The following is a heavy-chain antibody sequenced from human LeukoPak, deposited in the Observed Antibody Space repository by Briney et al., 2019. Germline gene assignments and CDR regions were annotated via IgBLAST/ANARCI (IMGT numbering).Heavy chain of an antibody. D-gene: IGHD4-23*01. CDR2: ISSSSNQI. J-gene: IGHJ4*02. CDR1: GFTFSSYY. CDR3: ARSSPVAIDY. V-gene: IGHV3-21*01. Sequence: GGSLRLSCAASGFTFSSYYMNWVRQAPGKGLEWVSYISSSSNQIYYADSVKGRFTISRDNAKNSLYLRMSSLRAEDTAVYYCARSSPVAIDYWGQGSLVTVSS.